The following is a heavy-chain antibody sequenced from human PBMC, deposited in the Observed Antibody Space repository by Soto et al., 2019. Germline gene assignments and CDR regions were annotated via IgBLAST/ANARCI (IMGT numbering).Heavy chain of an antibody. V-gene: IGHV4-39*01. CDR1: GGSITSSSHF. J-gene: IGHJ5*02. D-gene: IGHD3-16*01. CDR2: IYFTGNT. Sequence: PSETLSLTCTASGGSITSSSHFWGWVRQPPGKGLEWIGTIYFTGNTYYTPSLKSRLTMSIDTSKNEFSLRLNSVTAADTAVYYCAGQTFRTAAASYGRSNWFDPWGPGTLVTVSS. CDR3: AGQTFRTAAASYGRSNWFDP.